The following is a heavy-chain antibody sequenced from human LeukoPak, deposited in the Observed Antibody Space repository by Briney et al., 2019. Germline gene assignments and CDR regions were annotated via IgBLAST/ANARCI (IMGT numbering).Heavy chain of an antibody. CDR2: ISDSSSTI. CDR1: GFTFSSYS. CDR3: ARDSYDSNGYYYGGY. J-gene: IGHJ4*02. D-gene: IGHD3-22*01. Sequence: GGSLRLSCAASGFTFSSYSMNWVRQAPGKGLEWVSYISDSSSTIYYADSVRGRFTISRDNAKNSLYPQMNSLRAEDTAVYYCARDSYDSNGYYYGGYWGQGTLVTVSS. V-gene: IGHV3-48*01.